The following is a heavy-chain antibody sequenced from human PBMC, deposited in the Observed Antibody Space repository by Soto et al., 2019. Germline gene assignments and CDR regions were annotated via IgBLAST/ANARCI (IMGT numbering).Heavy chain of an antibody. J-gene: IGHJ4*02. D-gene: IGHD2-8*01. Sequence: ASVKVSYKASGYTFTSYGISWVRQAPGQGLEWMGWISAYNGNTNYAQKLQGRVTMTTDTSTSTAYMELRSLRSDDTAVYYCARGGGYCTNGVCYSLAENFDYWGQGTLVTVSS. CDR3: ARGGGYCTNGVCYSLAENFDY. V-gene: IGHV1-18*01. CDR1: GYTFTSYG. CDR2: ISAYNGNT.